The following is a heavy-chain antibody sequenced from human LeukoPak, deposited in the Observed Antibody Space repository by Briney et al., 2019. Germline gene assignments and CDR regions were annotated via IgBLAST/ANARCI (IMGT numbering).Heavy chain of an antibody. Sequence: GRSLRLSCAASGFTFSRYGMHWVRQAPGRGLEWVAVISDHGSNQYYADSVKGRFTISRDNSKNTLYLQMNSLRAEDTAVYYCAEESGSSWILTDWGQGTLVTVSS. CDR1: GFTFSRYG. V-gene: IGHV3-30*18. J-gene: IGHJ4*02. CDR2: ISDHGSNQ. D-gene: IGHD6-13*01. CDR3: AEESGSSWILTD.